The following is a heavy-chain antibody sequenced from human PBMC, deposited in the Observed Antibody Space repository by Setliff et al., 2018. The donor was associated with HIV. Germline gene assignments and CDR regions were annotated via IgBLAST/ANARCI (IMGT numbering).Heavy chain of an antibody. CDR2: IFHSENT. CDR3: ARGGAHYYGSGSYYNWFDP. D-gene: IGHD3-10*01. J-gene: IGHJ5*02. V-gene: IGHV4-30-2*01. Sequence: SETLSLTCAVSGGSISSGDYSWSWIRQPPGKGLEWVGYIFHSENTYYNPSLKSRVTISVDRSKNQFSLKLSSVTAADTAVYFCARGGAHYYGSGSYYNWFDPWGQGTLVTVSS. CDR1: GGSISSGDYS.